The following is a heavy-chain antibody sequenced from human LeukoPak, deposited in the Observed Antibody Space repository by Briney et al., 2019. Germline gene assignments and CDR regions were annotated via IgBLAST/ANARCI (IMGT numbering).Heavy chain of an antibody. CDR2: INPNSGGT. CDR1: GYTFTGYY. D-gene: IGHD6-13*01. CDR3: ARDRIAAAGTKYYYYYYYMDV. J-gene: IGHJ6*03. V-gene: IGHV1-2*02. Sequence: ASVKVSCKASGYTFTGYYMHWVRQAPGQGLEWMGWINPNSGGTNYAQKFQGRVTITADKSTSTAYMELSSLRSEDTAVYYCARDRIAAAGTKYYYYYYYMDVWGKGTTVTVSS.